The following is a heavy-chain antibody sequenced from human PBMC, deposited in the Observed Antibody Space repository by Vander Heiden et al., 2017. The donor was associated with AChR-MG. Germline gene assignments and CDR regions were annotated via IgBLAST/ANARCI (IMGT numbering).Heavy chain of an antibody. CDR3: ARDSREYQMLTKTSNWFDP. D-gene: IGHD3-16*01. Sequence: QVQLAQSGTEVKKPGASVKVSCTAPGYSFTNYAIHWLRQAPGQRLEWMGWINAGNGNTKYSQNFQGRDTITRDTSANTAYMELSSLRSEDTAVYYCARDSREYQMLTKTSNWFDPWGQGTLVTVSS. CDR2: INAGNGNT. V-gene: IGHV1-3*01. CDR1: GYSFTNYA. J-gene: IGHJ5*02.